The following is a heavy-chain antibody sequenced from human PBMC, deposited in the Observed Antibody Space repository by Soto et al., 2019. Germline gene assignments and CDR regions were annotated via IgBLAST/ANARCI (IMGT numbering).Heavy chain of an antibody. Sequence: ASVKVSCKASGYTLITYYMHWVRQAPGQGLEWMGILNPSSGGTIYAQRFQGRVTITRGTSTSTVYMELSSLRSEDTAVYYCARAERLGGGWPHDAFDIWGQGTMVTVSS. J-gene: IGHJ3*02. D-gene: IGHD6-19*01. CDR2: LNPSSGGT. V-gene: IGHV1-46*01. CDR3: ARAERLGGGWPHDAFDI. CDR1: GYTLITYY.